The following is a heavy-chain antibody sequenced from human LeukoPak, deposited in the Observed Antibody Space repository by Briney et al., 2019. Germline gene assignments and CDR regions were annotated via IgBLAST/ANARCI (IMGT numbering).Heavy chain of an antibody. CDR3: ARDRSSYGSNWFDP. J-gene: IGHJ5*02. CDR2: IYYSGST. V-gene: IGHV4-30-4*01. CDR1: GGSISSGDYY. Sequence: SQTLSLTCTVSGGSISSGDYYWSWIRQPPGKGLEWIGYIYYSGSTYYNPSLKSRVTISVDTSKNQFSLKLSSVTAADTAVYYCARDRSSYGSNWFDPWGQGTLVTVSS. D-gene: IGHD5-18*01.